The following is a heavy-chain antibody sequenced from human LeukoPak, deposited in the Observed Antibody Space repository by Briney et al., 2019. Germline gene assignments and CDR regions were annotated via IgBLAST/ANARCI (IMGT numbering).Heavy chain of an antibody. CDR1: VFIFSNYS. Sequence: GWSLRLSCVCSVFIFSNYSLHWVRQAPCKGLEWVSYISSDSSYIYYADSVKGRFTISRDNAKNSLYLQMNSLRAEDTAVYYCARVLDDGYWGQGTVVSVSS. CDR2: ISSDSSYI. D-gene: IGHD3-3*01. CDR3: ARVLDDGY. V-gene: IGHV3-21*05. J-gene: IGHJ4*02.